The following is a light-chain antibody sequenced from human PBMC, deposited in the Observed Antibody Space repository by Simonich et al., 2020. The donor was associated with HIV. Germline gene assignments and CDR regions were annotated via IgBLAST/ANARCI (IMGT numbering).Light chain of an antibody. CDR1: QSVLYSSNNKNY. V-gene: IGKV4-1*01. J-gene: IGKJ3*01. Sequence: DIVMTQSPDSLAVSLGERATINCKSSQSVLYSSNNKNYLAWYQQKPGQPPKLLIYWASTRESGVPDRFSGRGSGTDFTLTISSLQAEDVAGYYCQQYYSTPPTFGPGTKVDIK. CDR3: QQYYSTPPT. CDR2: WAS.